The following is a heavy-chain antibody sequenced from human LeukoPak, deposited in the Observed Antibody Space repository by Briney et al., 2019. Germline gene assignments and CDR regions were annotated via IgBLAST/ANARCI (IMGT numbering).Heavy chain of an antibody. CDR1: GDSISSDNFY. CDR3: ARGDGLWFGELLIY. V-gene: IGHV4-61*01. CDR2: ISDNRGT. Sequence: SETLSLTCTVSGDSISSDNFYWSWLRQPPGKGLEFMGYISDNRGTNYNPSLKSRVTISMDTSKNQFSLKLTSVTAADTAVYYCARGDGLWFGELLIYWGQGALVTVSS. D-gene: IGHD3-10*01. J-gene: IGHJ4*02.